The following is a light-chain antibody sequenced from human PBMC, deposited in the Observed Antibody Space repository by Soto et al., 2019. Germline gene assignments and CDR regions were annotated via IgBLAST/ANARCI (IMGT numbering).Light chain of an antibody. CDR3: AAWDDSLTGYV. CDR2: SYN. V-gene: IGLV1-44*01. Sequence: QSVLTQPPSASGTPGQRVTISCSGSSSNIGSNTVNWYQQLPGTAPKLLIYSYNQRPSGVPDRFSGSKSGTSASLAISGLQSEDEADYYCAAWDDSLTGYVFGTGTKVTV. CDR1: SSNIGSNT. J-gene: IGLJ1*01.